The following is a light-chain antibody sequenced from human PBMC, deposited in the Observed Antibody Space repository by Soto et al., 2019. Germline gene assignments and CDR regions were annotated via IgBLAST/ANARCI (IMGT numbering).Light chain of an antibody. CDR3: QQYQSYSRT. V-gene: IGKV1-5*01. Sequence: DLQMTQSPSTLSASVGDSVTIXXRASQSISSWLAWYQQKPGKAPKVXIYDASSLESGVPSRFSGSGAGTGFTLTISSLKPDDFATYYCQQYQSYSRTFGQGTKVDIK. CDR2: DAS. J-gene: IGKJ1*01. CDR1: QSISSW.